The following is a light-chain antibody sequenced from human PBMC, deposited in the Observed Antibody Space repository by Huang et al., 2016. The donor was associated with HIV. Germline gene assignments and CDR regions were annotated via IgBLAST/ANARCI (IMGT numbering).Light chain of an antibody. CDR1: QNVNTD. J-gene: IGKJ4*01. CDR3: QQYNNWPPLT. CDR2: GAS. Sequence: EVVITQSPAILSVSPGERAPLSCRASQNVNTDLAWYKHNPGQAPRLLIYGASTMATGIPARFSGNGSETEFTLTISSLQSEDFAIYYCQQYNNWPPLTFGGGTKVEIK. V-gene: IGKV3-15*01.